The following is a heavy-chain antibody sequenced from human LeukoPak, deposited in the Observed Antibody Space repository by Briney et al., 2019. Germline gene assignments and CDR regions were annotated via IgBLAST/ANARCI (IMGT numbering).Heavy chain of an antibody. D-gene: IGHD1-1*01. CDR1: GGTFSSYA. V-gene: IGHV1-69*01. CDR3: ARSTGTPYYYYYGMDV. J-gene: IGHJ6*02. CDR2: IVPIFGTA. Sequence: SVKVSCKASGGTFSSYAISWVRQAPGQGLEWMGGIVPIFGTANYAQKFQGRVTITADESTSTAYMELSSLRSEDTAVYYCARSTGTPYYYYYGMDVWGQGTTVTVSS.